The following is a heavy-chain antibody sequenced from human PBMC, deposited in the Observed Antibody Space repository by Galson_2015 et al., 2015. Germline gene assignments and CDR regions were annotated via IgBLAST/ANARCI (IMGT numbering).Heavy chain of an antibody. J-gene: IGHJ6*02. CDR3: ARDSRIAAAGIYYYYGMDV. D-gene: IGHD6-13*01. CDR2: IYYSGST. Sequence: ETLSLTCTVSGGSISSYYWSWIRQPPGKGLEWIGYIYYSGSTNYNPSLKSRVTISVDTSKNQFSLKLSSVTAADTAVYYCARDSRIAAAGIYYYYGMDVWGQGTTVTVSS. CDR1: GGSISSYY. V-gene: IGHV4-59*01.